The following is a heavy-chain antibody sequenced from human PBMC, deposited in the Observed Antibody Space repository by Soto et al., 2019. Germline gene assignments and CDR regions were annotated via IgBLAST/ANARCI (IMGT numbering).Heavy chain of an antibody. V-gene: IGHV4-4*07. Sequence: SETLSLTCTVSVDSITTYYWSWIRQPAGKGLEWIGRIDASGNTNYNPSLNSRVTMSIDTSKKQFSLKLTSVTTADTAIYYCARYSNNWFQTEGMDVWGQGTTVTVSS. CDR3: ARYSNNWFQTEGMDV. D-gene: IGHD6-13*01. J-gene: IGHJ6*02. CDR2: IDASGNT. CDR1: VDSITTYY.